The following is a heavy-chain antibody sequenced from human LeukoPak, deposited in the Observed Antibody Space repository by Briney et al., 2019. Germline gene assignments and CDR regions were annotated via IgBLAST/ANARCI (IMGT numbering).Heavy chain of an antibody. J-gene: IGHJ3*02. Sequence: GGSLRLSCAASGFTFSDYYMSWIRQAPGKGLEWVSYISSSSSYTNYADSVKGRFAISRDNAKNSLYLQMNSLRAEDTAVYYCARAGDIDAFDIWGQGTMVTVSS. V-gene: IGHV3-11*06. CDR2: ISSSSSYT. D-gene: IGHD2-15*01. CDR3: ARAGDIDAFDI. CDR1: GFTFSDYY.